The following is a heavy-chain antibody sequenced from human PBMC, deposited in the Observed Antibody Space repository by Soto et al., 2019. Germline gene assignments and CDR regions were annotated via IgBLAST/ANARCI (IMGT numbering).Heavy chain of an antibody. CDR3: ARDEISGSYYYGMDV. CDR1: GFTFSSYS. Sequence: EVQLVESGGGLVKPGGSLRLSCAASGFTFSSYSMNWVRQAPGKGLEWVSSISSSSSYIYYADSVKGRFTISRDNAKNSLYLQMNSLRAEDTAVYYCARDEISGSYYYGMDVWGQVTTVAVS. D-gene: IGHD1-26*01. J-gene: IGHJ6*02. V-gene: IGHV3-21*01. CDR2: ISSSSSYI.